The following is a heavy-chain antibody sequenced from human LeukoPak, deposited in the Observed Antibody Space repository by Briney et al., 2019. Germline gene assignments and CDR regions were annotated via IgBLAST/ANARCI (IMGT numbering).Heavy chain of an antibody. V-gene: IGHV4-34*01. CDR3: ARGQGTISADGDAFDI. J-gene: IGHJ3*02. CDR1: GGSFSGYY. Sequence: PSETLSLTCAVYGGSFSGYYWSWLRQPPGKGVEWGGEINHSGSNNYNASRKSRVTITEDTSKNQFSLKLSSVTAADTAVYYCARGQGTISADGDAFDIWGQGTMVTVSS. CDR2: INHSGSN. D-gene: IGHD3-3*01.